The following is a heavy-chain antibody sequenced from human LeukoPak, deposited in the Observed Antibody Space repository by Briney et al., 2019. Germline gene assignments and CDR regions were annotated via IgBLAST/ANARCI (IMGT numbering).Heavy chain of an antibody. CDR1: GYTFTSYY. J-gene: IGHJ3*02. D-gene: IGHD3-22*01. V-gene: IGHV1-46*01. CDR2: INPSGGST. Sequence: ASVKVSCKASGYTFTSYYMHWVRQAPGQGLEWMGIINPSGGSTSYAQKLQGRVTMTTDTSTSTAYMELRSLRSDDTAVYYCARDYYDSSGRGDYNAFDIWGQGTMVTVSS. CDR3: ARDYYDSSGRGDYNAFDI.